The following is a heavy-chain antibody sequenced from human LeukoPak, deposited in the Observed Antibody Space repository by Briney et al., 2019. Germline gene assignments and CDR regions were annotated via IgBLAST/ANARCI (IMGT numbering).Heavy chain of an antibody. CDR3: ARDRELGY. CDR2: IYYSGSA. J-gene: IGHJ4*02. D-gene: IGHD3-10*01. V-gene: IGHV4-59*01. Sequence: SETLSLTCTVSGGSISSYNWSWIRQPPGKGLEWIGYIYYSGSANYNPSLKSRVTISIDTSKNQFSLKLTSVTAADTAVYYCARDRELGYWGQGTLVTVSS. CDR1: GGSISSYN.